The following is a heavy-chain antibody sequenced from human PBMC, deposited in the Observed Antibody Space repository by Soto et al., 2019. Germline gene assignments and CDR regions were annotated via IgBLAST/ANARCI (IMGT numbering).Heavy chain of an antibody. J-gene: IGHJ4*02. Sequence: PGGSLRLSCAASGFTFRSYWMQWVRQAPGKGLVWVSWINSDGSSTRYADSVKGRFTISRDNSKNTLYLQMNSLRAEDTAVYYCTSALYSSSRPYWGQGTLVTVS. D-gene: IGHD6-13*01. CDR3: TSALYSSSRPY. CDR1: GFTFRSYW. CDR2: INSDGSST. V-gene: IGHV3-74*01.